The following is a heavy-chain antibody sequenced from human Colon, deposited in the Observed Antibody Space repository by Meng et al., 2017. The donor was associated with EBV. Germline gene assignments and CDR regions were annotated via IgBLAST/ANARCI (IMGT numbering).Heavy chain of an antibody. CDR1: GGSMSSGNYY. J-gene: IGHJ4*02. CDR3: ASFDHIPRRNYFDY. CDR2: IHHSGSA. Sequence: QGQLQGSGPGLGEPSPTLSLTCTVSGGSMSSGNYYWSWIRQPPGKGLEWIGYIHHSGSAYYNPSLKSRVSISVDTSKNQFSLNLNSMTAADTAVYYCASFDHIPRRNYFDYWGQGTLVTVSS. V-gene: IGHV4-30-4*01. D-gene: IGHD2-21*01.